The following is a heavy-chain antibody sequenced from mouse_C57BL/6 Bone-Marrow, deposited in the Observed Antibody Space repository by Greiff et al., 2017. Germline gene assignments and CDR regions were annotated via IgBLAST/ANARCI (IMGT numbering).Heavy chain of an antibody. D-gene: IGHD2-3*01. CDR1: GFTFTDYY. J-gene: IGHJ2*01. Sequence: EVKLVESGGGLVQPGGSLSLSCAASGFTFTDYYMSWVRQPPGKALEWLGFIRNKANGYTTEYSASVKGRFTISRDNSQSILYLQMNALRAEDSATYYCARSEGYPFVDYWGQGTTLTVSS. CDR2: IRNKANGYTT. V-gene: IGHV7-3*01. CDR3: ARSEGYPFVDY.